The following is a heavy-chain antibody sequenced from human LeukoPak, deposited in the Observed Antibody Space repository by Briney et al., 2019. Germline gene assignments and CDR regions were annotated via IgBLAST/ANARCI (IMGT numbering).Heavy chain of an antibody. CDR1: GFTVSSNY. CDR2: IYSGGST. J-gene: IGHJ5*02. V-gene: IGHV3-66*01. Sequence: PGGSLRHSCAASGFTVSSNYMSWVRQAPGKGLEWVSVIYSGGSTYYADSVKGRFTISRDNSKNTLYLQMNSLRAEDTAVYYCARYSYGSGWFDPWGQGTLVTVSS. CDR3: ARYSYGSGWFDP. D-gene: IGHD5-18*01.